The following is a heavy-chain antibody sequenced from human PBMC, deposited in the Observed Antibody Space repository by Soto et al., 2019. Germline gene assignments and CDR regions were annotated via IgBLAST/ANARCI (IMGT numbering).Heavy chain of an antibody. CDR3: ARATLAYCGGDCSYDAFDL. Sequence: ASVKVSCKASGYKFTTYFIHWVRQAPGQGLEWMGMIHPSGDTGYAQKFRGRVTMTIDTSTTTAYMELSSLRSEDTAVYYCARATLAYCGGDCSYDAFDLWGQGTMVTVSS. J-gene: IGHJ3*01. CDR1: GYKFTTYF. V-gene: IGHV1-46*01. CDR2: IHPSGDT. D-gene: IGHD2-21*02.